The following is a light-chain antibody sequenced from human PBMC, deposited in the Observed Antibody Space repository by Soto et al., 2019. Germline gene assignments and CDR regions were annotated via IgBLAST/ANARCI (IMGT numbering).Light chain of an antibody. CDR3: QQYNNWPPIT. CDR2: DAS. J-gene: IGKJ5*01. V-gene: IGKV3-15*01. Sequence: EVVMTQSPATLSVSPGEGATLSCRASQSVSNSLAWYQQKPGQAPRLLIYDASIRDTGIPAGFSGSGSGTEFTLTISSLQSEDFAVYYCQQYNNWPPITFGQGTRLEIK. CDR1: QSVSNS.